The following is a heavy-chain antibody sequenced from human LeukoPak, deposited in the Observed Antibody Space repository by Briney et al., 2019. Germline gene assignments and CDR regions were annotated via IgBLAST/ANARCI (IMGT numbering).Heavy chain of an antibody. D-gene: IGHD4-23*01. CDR1: GYTFTNYY. CDR3: ARGPTVVTLYYFDY. CDR2: IHPSGGST. J-gene: IGHJ4*02. V-gene: IGHV1-46*01. Sequence: AASVKVSCKASGYTFTNYYIHWVRQAPGQGLEWMGRIHPSGGSTNYAQKFQGRVTMTRDTSTRTVYMELSSLRSEDAAVYYCARGPTVVTLYYFDYWGQGTLVTVSS.